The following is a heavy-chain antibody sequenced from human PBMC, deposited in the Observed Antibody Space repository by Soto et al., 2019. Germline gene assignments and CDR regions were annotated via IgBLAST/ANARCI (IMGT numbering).Heavy chain of an antibody. J-gene: IGHJ4*02. D-gene: IGHD3-22*01. CDR1: GGTFSSYA. CDR3: ARDLSNHYYDSSGFDY. CDR2: IIPIFGTA. Sequence: SVKVSCKASGGTFSSYAISWVRQAPGQGLEWMGGIIPIFGTANYAQKFQGRVTITADKSTSTAYMELSSLRSEDTAVYYCARDLSNHYYDSSGFDYWGQGTMVTVYS. V-gene: IGHV1-69*06.